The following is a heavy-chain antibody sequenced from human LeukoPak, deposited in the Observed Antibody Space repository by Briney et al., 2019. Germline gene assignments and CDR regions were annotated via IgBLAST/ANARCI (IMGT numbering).Heavy chain of an antibody. CDR2: ISGSGGNT. Sequence: GGSLRLSCAASGFIFSSYAMSWVRQTPGKGLEWVSLISGSGGNTYYADSVKGRFTISRDNAKNSLYLQMNSLRAEDTAVYYCARDEAYDSSGYYAYWGQGTLVTVSS. V-gene: IGHV3-23*01. D-gene: IGHD3-22*01. CDR3: ARDEAYDSSGYYAY. J-gene: IGHJ4*02. CDR1: GFIFSSYA.